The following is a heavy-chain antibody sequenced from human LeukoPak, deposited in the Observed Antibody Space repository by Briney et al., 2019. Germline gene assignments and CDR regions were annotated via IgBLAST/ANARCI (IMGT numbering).Heavy chain of an antibody. D-gene: IGHD6-6*01. CDR3: ARGPPRSSLAARPYFDY. J-gene: IGHJ4*02. CDR1: GGSFSGYY. CDR2: INHSGST. V-gene: IGHV4-34*01. Sequence: SETLSLTCAVYGGSFSGYYWSWIRLPPGKGLEWIGEINHSGSTNYNPSLKSRVTISVDTSKNQFSLKLSSVTAADTAVYYCARGPPRSSLAARPYFDYWGQGTLVTVSS.